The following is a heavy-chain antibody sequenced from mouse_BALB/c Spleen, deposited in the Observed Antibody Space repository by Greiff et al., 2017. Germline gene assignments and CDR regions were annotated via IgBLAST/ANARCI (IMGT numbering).Heavy chain of an antibody. J-gene: IGHJ4*01. Sequence: QVQLQQPGAELVKPGAPVKLSCKASGYTFTSYWMNWVKQRPGRGLEWIGRIDPSDSETHYNQKFKDKATLTVDKSSSTAYIQLSSLTSEDSAVYYCARGNPYAMDYWGQGTSVTVSS. CDR1: GYTFTSYW. D-gene: IGHD2-1*01. CDR2: IDPSDSET. CDR3: ARGNPYAMDY. V-gene: IGHV1-69*02.